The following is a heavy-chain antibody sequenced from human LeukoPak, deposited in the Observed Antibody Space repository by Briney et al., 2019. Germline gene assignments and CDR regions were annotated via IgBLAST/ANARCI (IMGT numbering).Heavy chain of an antibody. CDR3: ASYYYDSSGYFDY. Sequence: KSSETLSLTCTVSGGSISSGDYSWSWIRQPPGKGLEWIGYIYYSGSTYYNPSLKSRVTISVDTSKNQFSLKLSSVTAADTAVYYCASYYYDSSGYFDYWGQGTLVTVSS. CDR2: IYYSGST. D-gene: IGHD3-22*01. J-gene: IGHJ4*02. CDR1: GGSISSGDYS. V-gene: IGHV4-30-4*01.